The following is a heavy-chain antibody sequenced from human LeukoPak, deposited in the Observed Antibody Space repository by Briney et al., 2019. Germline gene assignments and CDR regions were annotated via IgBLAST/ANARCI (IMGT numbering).Heavy chain of an antibody. CDR2: ISGSGGST. J-gene: IGHJ6*03. CDR1: GFTFSSYA. D-gene: IGHD3-3*01. Sequence: GGSLRVSCAASGFTFSSYAMSWVRQAPGKGLEWVSAISGSGGSTYYADSVKGRFTISRDNSKITLYLQMNSLRAEDTAVYYCAKRTQDDFWSGYYFDYMDVWGKGTTVTVSS. V-gene: IGHV3-23*01. CDR3: AKRTQDDFWSGYYFDYMDV.